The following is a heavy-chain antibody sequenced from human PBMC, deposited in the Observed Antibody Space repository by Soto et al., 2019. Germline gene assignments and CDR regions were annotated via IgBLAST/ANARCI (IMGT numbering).Heavy chain of an antibody. V-gene: IGHV4-39*01. D-gene: IGHD4-17*01. CDR3: VSQRTTVPTQAYFEY. CDR1: GGSVTNSSYY. Sequence: SETQSLTCTVSGGSVTNSSYYWGWIRQSPGKGLEWIGSVYYRGRSYSKSSVKSRVTISVDTSKNRFSLSLNSVTASDTAVYYCVSQRTTVPTQAYFEYWGPGALLTSPQ. CDR2: VYYRGRS. J-gene: IGHJ4*02.